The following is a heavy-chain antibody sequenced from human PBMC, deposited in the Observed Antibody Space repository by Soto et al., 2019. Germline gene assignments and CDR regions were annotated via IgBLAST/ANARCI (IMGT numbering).Heavy chain of an antibody. D-gene: IGHD1-26*01. Sequence: PSETLSLTCTVSGGSISSYYWSWIRQPPGKGLEWIGYIYYSGSTYYNPSLKSRVTISVDTSKNQFSLKLSSVTAADTAVYYCARDPLGATVTTDYWSQGTLVTVSS. J-gene: IGHJ4*02. CDR3: ARDPLGATVTTDY. CDR1: GGSISSYY. CDR2: IYYSGST. V-gene: IGHV4-30-4*08.